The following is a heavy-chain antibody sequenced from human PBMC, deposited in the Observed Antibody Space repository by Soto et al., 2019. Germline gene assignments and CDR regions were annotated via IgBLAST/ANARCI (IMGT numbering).Heavy chain of an antibody. CDR2: IYHSGST. J-gene: IGHJ4*02. D-gene: IGHD6-13*01. CDR1: GDSISKRDD. V-gene: IGHV4-38-2*01. CDR3: ARVYWQQLVYFDY. Sequence: ETLSLTCAFSGDSISKRDDLGWIRPPPGKWMEWIGRIYHSGSTYYNPSLKSRVTISVDTSKNQFSLKLSSVTAADTAVYYCARVYWQQLVYFDYWGQGTLVTVSS.